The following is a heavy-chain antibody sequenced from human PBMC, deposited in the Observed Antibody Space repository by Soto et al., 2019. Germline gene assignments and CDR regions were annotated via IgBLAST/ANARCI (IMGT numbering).Heavy chain of an antibody. D-gene: IGHD1-20*01. J-gene: IGHJ6*02. CDR3: AREEGLITGTNYYYYGMDV. CDR1: GFTFSSYA. Sequence: GSLRLSCSASGFTFSSYAMHWVRQAPGKGLEYVSAISSNGGSTYYADSVKGRFTISRDNSKNTLYLQMNSLRAEDTAVYYCAREEGLITGTNYYYYGMDVWGQGTTVTVSS. V-gene: IGHV3-64*04. CDR2: ISSNGGST.